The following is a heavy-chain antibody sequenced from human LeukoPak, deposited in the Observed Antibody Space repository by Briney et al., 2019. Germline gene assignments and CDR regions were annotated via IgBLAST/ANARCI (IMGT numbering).Heavy chain of an antibody. CDR1: GFTFSTYA. J-gene: IGHJ6*02. CDR3: AKCPWRHYAMDV. CDR2: ISGSGLTT. D-gene: IGHD6-25*01. Sequence: GGSLRLSCAASGFTFSTYAMSWVRQAPGKGLEWVSTISGSGLTTYYADSVKGRFTISRDNSKNTLFLQMKSLRADDTAVYFCAKCPWRHYAMDVWGQGTTVTVSS. V-gene: IGHV3-23*01.